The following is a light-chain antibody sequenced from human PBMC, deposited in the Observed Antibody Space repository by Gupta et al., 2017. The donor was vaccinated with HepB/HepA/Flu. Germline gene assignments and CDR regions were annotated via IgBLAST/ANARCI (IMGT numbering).Light chain of an antibody. J-gene: IGKJ4*01. CDR3: QQYGGSPLT. CDR1: QSFSRTF. CDR2: GTS. Sequence: EIVLTQSPGTLSLSPGERATLSCRASQSFSRTFLAWYQQKAGQAPRLLIYGTSSRATGIPDRFSGSGSGTDFTLTISRLEPEDFAVYYCQQYGGSPLTFGGGTKVDIK. V-gene: IGKV3-20*01.